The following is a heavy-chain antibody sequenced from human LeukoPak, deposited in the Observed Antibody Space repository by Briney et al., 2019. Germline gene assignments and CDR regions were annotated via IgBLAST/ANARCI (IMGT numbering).Heavy chain of an antibody. V-gene: IGHV3-33*01. CDR3: ARDLHVVPTISYAAPYYYYGMDV. Sequence: PGGSLRLSCAASGFTFSSYGMHWVRQAPGKGLEWVAVIWCDGANKYYADSVKGRSTISRDDSENTLHLQMDSLRAEDTAVYYCARDLHVVPTISYAAPYYYYGMDVWGQGATVTVSS. D-gene: IGHD5-12*01. CDR1: GFTFSSYG. CDR2: IWCDGANK. J-gene: IGHJ6*02.